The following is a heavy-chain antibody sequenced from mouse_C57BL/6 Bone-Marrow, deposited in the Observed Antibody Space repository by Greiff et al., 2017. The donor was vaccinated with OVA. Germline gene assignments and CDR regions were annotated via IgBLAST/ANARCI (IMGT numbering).Heavy chain of an antibody. CDR1: GYTFTSYW. D-gene: IGHD1-1*01. V-gene: IGHV1-72*01. CDR3: ARSYGSSQPYYAMDY. Sequence: QVHVKQPGAELVKPGASVKLSCKASGYTFTSYWMHWVKQRPGRGLEWIGRIDPNSGGTKYNEKFKSKATLTVDKPSSTAYMQLSSLTSEDSAVYYCARSYGSSQPYYAMDYWGQGTSVTVSS. J-gene: IGHJ4*01. CDR2: IDPNSGGT.